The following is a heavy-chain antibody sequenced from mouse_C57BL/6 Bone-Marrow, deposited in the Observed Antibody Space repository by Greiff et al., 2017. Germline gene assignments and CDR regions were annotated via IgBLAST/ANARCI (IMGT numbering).Heavy chain of an antibody. D-gene: IGHD2-1*01. CDR2: ISSGGSYT. CDR3: ARRRNYEDY. Sequence: EVKLVESGGDLVKPGGSLKLSCAASGFTFSSYGMSWVRQTPDNRLEWVATISSGGSYTYYPDSVKGRFTISRDHAKNTLYLQMSSLKSEDTAMYYCARRRNYEDYWGQGTTLTVSS. V-gene: IGHV5-6*02. CDR1: GFTFSSYG. J-gene: IGHJ2*01.